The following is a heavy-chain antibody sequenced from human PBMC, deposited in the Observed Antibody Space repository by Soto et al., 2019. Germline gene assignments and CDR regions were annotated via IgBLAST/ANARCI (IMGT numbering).Heavy chain of an antibody. J-gene: IGHJ4*02. CDR1: GGTFSSDV. Sequence: QVQLVQSGAEVKKPGSSVQVSCKASGGTFSSDVISWVRQVPGQGLEWLGGISPIFGTANYAQKFQGRVTITADESTSTAYMDLSSLRSDDTAVYYCARELVTVTTLGYFDYWGQGTLVNVSS. CDR3: ARELVTVTTLGYFDY. V-gene: IGHV1-69*01. D-gene: IGHD4-17*01. CDR2: ISPIFGTA.